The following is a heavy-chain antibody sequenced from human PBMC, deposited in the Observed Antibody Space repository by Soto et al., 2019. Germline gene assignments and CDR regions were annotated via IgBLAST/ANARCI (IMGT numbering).Heavy chain of an antibody. CDR1: VYALTSYD. CDR2: MNPESGNT. Sequence: GAAVTVSGTASVYALTSYDINWVRQATGQGLEWMGWMNPESGNTGYAQKFQGRVTMTRNTSISTAYMDLSGLRSDDTAVYYCARFVRHQLPTIDFWGPGTLVTVSS. J-gene: IGHJ4*02. V-gene: IGHV1-8*01. D-gene: IGHD2-2*01. CDR3: ARFVRHQLPTIDF.